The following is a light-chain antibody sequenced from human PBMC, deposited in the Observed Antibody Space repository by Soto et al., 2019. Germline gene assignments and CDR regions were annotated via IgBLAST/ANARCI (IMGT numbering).Light chain of an antibody. CDR2: GTS. CDR1: QSFSSSY. Sequence: EIVLTQSPGTLSLSTGERATLSCRASQSFSSSYLAWYQQKPGQAPRLLIYGTSSRATGIPDRFSGSGSGTDFTLTISRLEPEDLAVYSCQQYGSSPRTVGQGNKVELK. CDR3: QQYGSSPRT. V-gene: IGKV3-20*01. J-gene: IGKJ1*01.